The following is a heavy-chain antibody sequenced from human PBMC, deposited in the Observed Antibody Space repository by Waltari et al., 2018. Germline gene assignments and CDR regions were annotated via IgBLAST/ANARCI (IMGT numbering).Heavy chain of an antibody. J-gene: IGHJ5*02. CDR3: ARDSKFDP. CDR1: GSSISDNY. V-gene: IGHV3-53*01. CDR2: INSGGTT. D-gene: IGHD4-4*01. Sequence: EVQLVDSGGGLIQPWGSLCLSRAASGSSISDNYMGGVRQAPGKGLEWVSFINSGGTTYYADSVKGRFTISRDNSKNTVYLQMNSLRAEDTAMYYCARDSKFDPWGQGTLVTVSS.